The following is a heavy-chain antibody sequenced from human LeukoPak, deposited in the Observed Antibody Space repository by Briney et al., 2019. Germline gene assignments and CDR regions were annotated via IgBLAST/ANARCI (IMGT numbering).Heavy chain of an antibody. J-gene: IGHJ5*02. CDR1: GYTFTSYT. Sequence: ASVKVSCKASGYTFTSYTIHWVSQAPGQRLEWMGWINTGNGNTEYSQKFQGRVTVTTDTSASTAYMELSSLRSEHTAVYYCARCGYSDAWSCDHWGQGTLVTVSS. CDR2: INTGNGNT. CDR3: ARCGYSDAWSCDH. V-gene: IGHV1-3*04. D-gene: IGHD5-18*01.